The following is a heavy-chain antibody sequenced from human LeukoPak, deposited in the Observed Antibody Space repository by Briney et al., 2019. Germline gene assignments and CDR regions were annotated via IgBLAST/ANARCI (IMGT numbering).Heavy chain of an antibody. J-gene: IGHJ3*02. D-gene: IGHD1-1*01. CDR1: GYSISSGYY. CDR2: IYHSGST. V-gene: IGHV4-38-2*01. Sequence: PSETLSLTCAVSGYSISSGYYWDWIRQPPGKGLEWIGSIYHSGSTYYNPSLKSRVTISVGTSKNQFSLKLSSVTAADTAVYYCARVGWNDENAFDIWGQGTMVTVSS. CDR3: ARVGWNDENAFDI.